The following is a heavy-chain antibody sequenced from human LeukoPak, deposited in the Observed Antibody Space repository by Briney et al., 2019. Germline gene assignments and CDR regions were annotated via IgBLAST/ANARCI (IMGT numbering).Heavy chain of an antibody. Sequence: ASVKVSCKASGYTFTSYGISWVRQAPGQGLEWMGWISAYNGNTNYAQKLQGRVTMTTDTSTSTAYMELRSLRSDDTAVYYCARDLCSSTSCLFSRIYYYMDVWGKGTTVTVSS. CDR3: ARDLCSSTSCLFSRIYYYMDV. D-gene: IGHD2-2*01. J-gene: IGHJ6*03. V-gene: IGHV1-18*01. CDR1: GYTFTSYG. CDR2: ISAYNGNT.